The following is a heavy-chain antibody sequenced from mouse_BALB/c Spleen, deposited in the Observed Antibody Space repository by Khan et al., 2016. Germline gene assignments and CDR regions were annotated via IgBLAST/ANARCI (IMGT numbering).Heavy chain of an antibody. CDR3: GRSRRMWSNYRLNY. J-gene: IGHJ2*01. CDR2: INPSSDYT. Sequence: QVQLKESGAELARPGASVKMSCKASGYTFTSYTMHWVKQRPGQGLEWIGFINPSSDYTPYNQKFKDKATLTADKSSSTAYMQLSSLTSEDCAGYYCGRSRRMWSNYRLNYRGQGTTLTVSS. D-gene: IGHD2-5*01. V-gene: IGHV1-4*01. CDR1: GYTFTSYT.